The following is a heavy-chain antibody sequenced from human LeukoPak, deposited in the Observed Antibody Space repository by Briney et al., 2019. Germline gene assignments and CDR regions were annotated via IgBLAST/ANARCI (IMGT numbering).Heavy chain of an antibody. CDR3: ARSLSLTYYYDSSGPALYHFDY. D-gene: IGHD3-22*01. CDR2: IIPIFGTA. V-gene: IGHV1-69*05. Sequence: GASVKVSCKASGYTFTSYDISWVRQAPGQGLEWMGGIIPIFGTANYAQKFQGRVTITTDESTSTAYMELSSLRSEDTAVYCCARSLSLTYYYDSSGPALYHFDYWGQGTLVTVSS. J-gene: IGHJ4*02. CDR1: GYTFTSYD.